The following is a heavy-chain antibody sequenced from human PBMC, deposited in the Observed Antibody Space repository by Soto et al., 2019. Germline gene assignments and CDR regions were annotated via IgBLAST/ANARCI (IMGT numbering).Heavy chain of an antibody. D-gene: IGHD3-3*01. CDR1: GFTFCSYG. V-gene: IGHV3-30*18. CDR2: ISYDGSNK. Sequence: QVQLVESGGGVVQPGRSLRLSCAASGFTFCSYGMHWVRQAPGKGLEWVAVISYDGSNKYYADSVKGRFTISRDNSKNTLYLPMNSLRAEDTAVYYCAKIEMSLEWLFPPHTWGQGPLVPVSS. J-gene: IGHJ5*02. CDR3: AKIEMSLEWLFPPHT.